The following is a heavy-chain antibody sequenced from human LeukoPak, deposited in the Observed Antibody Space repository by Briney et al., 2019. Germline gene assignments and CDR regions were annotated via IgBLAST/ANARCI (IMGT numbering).Heavy chain of an antibody. CDR3: ARDQRALGYCSSTSCYKGAWFDP. V-gene: IGHV1-69*01. Sequence: SVKVSCKASGGTFSSYAISWVRQAPGQGLEWMGGIIPIFGTANYAQKFQGRVTITADESTSTAYMELSSLRSEDTAVYYCARDQRALGYCSSTSCYKGAWFDPWGQGTLVTVSS. D-gene: IGHD2-2*02. J-gene: IGHJ5*02. CDR1: GGTFSSYA. CDR2: IIPIFGTA.